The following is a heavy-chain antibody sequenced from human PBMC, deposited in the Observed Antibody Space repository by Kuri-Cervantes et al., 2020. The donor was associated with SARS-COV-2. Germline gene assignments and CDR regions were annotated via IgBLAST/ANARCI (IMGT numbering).Heavy chain of an antibody. V-gene: IGHV3-30-3*01. CDR3: AREEITRDAFDI. CDR1: RFTFSSYA. D-gene: IGHD5-24*01. J-gene: IGHJ3*02. Sequence: GGSLRLSCAASRFTFSSYAMHWVRQAPGKGLEWVAVISYDGSNKYYADSVKGRFTISRDNYKNTLYLQMNSLRAEDTAVYYCAREEITRDAFDIWGQGTMVTVSS. CDR2: ISYDGSNK.